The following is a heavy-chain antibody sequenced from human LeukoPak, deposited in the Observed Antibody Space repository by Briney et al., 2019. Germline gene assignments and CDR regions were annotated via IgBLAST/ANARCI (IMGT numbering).Heavy chain of an antibody. V-gene: IGHV4-30-2*01. CDR1: GGSISSGGYS. CDR2: IYHSGST. CDR3: ARANIVVVPAANLYNWFDP. Sequence: PSQTLSLTRAVSGGSISSGGYSWSWIRQPPGKGLEWIGYIYHSGSTYYNPSLKSRVTISVDRSKNQFSLKLSSVTAADTAVYYCARANIVVVPAANLYNWFDPWGQGTLVTVSS. J-gene: IGHJ5*02. D-gene: IGHD2-2*01.